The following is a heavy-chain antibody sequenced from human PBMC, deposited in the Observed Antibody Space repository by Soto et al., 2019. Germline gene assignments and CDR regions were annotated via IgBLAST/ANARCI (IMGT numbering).Heavy chain of an antibody. Sequence: GGSLRLSCAASGFTFSSYAMSWVRQAPGKGLEWVSAISGSGGSTYYADSVKGRFTISRDNSKNTLYLQMNSLRAEDTAVYYCAKDPRGDCSSTSCYANYYYGMDVWGKGTTVTVSS. CDR2: ISGSGGST. J-gene: IGHJ6*04. CDR3: AKDPRGDCSSTSCYANYYYGMDV. V-gene: IGHV3-23*01. CDR1: GFTFSSYA. D-gene: IGHD2-2*01.